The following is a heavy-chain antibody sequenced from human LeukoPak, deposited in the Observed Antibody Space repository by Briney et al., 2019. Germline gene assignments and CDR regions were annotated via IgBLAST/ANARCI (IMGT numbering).Heavy chain of an antibody. D-gene: IGHD6-6*01. CDR2: IYYSGST. CDR3: ARQRSSSSGYFQH. Sequence: SSETLSLTCTVSGGSISSYYWSWIRQPPGKGLEWIGYIYYSGSTNYNPSLKSRVTISVDTSKNQFSLKLSSVTAADTAVYYCARQRSSSSGYFQHWGQGTLVTVSS. J-gene: IGHJ1*01. V-gene: IGHV4-59*01. CDR1: GGSISSYY.